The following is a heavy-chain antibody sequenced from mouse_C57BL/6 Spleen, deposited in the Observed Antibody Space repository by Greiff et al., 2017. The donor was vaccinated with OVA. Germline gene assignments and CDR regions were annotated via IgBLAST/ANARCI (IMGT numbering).Heavy chain of an antibody. J-gene: IGHJ2*01. CDR2: IRNKANGYTT. D-gene: IGHD2-1*01. V-gene: IGHV7-3*01. CDR3: ARYRGKDYFDY. Sequence: VQLKQSGGGLVQPGGSLSLSCAASGFTFTDYYMSWVRQPPGKALEWLGFIRNKANGYTTEYSASVKGRFTISRDNSQSILYLQMNALRAEDSATYYCARYRGKDYFDYWGQGTTLTVSS. CDR1: GFTFTDYY.